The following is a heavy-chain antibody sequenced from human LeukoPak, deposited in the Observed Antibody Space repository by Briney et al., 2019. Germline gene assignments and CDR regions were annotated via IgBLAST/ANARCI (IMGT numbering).Heavy chain of an antibody. D-gene: IGHD3-10*01. V-gene: IGHV3-30-3*01. CDR1: GFTFSSYA. CDR2: ISYDGSNK. CDR3: AKGGDYLDYFDY. J-gene: IGHJ4*02. Sequence: PGRSLRLSCAASGFTFSSYAMHWVRQAPGKGLEWVAVISYDGSNKYYADSVKGRFTISRDNSKNTLYLQMNSLRAEDTAVYYCAKGGDYLDYFDYWGQGTLVTVSS.